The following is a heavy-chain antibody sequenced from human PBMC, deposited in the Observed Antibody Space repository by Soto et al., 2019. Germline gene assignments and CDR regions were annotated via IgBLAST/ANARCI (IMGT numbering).Heavy chain of an antibody. V-gene: IGHV1-18*01. Sequence: QVQLVQSGAEVKKPGASVKVSCRASGYTFSKYGISWVRQAPGQGLEWMGWISAYNGDTVYAQKVQGRVTVTTDTSTSTAYMELGSLRSDDTAVYYCARGGWQLDSDYWGQGTLVTVSS. CDR2: ISAYNGDT. CDR3: ARGGWQLDSDY. D-gene: IGHD6-6*01. J-gene: IGHJ4*02. CDR1: GYTFSKYG.